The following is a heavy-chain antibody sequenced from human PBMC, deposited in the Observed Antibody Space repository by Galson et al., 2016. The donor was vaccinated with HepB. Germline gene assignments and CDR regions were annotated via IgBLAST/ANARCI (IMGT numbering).Heavy chain of an antibody. CDR1: GFSLSNSRMG. V-gene: IGHV2-26*01. CDR2: LLPNDEK. J-gene: IGHJ4*02. D-gene: IGHD3-22*01. CDR3: VHRGEYVYDTNGYPYCFDY. Sequence: PALVKPTQTLTLTCTVSGFSLSNSRMGVSWIRRTPGKALEWLAHLLPNDEKSYRTPLKRRLTISKDTSKSQVVLIMTDMEAVDTATYYCVHRGEYVYDTNGYPYCFDYWGQGTLVTVSS.